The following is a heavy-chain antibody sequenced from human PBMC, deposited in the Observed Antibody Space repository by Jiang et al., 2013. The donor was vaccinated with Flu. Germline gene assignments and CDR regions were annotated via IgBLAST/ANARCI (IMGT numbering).Heavy chain of an antibody. V-gene: IGHV4-59*01. CDR2: IYYMGST. J-gene: IGHJ4*02. CDR3: ARVVERAGGLIYFDY. Sequence: GKGLEWIGYIYYMGSTNLXPLPQESSHHISRQSKNQFSLKLSSVTAADTAVYYCARVVERAGGLIYFDYWGQGTLVTVSS. D-gene: IGHD1-1*01.